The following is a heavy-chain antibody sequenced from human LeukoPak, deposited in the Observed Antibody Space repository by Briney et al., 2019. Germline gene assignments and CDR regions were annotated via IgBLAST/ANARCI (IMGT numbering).Heavy chain of an antibody. CDR3: AREKQQLGYDAFDI. CDR2: IYYSGST. CDR1: GGSFSGYY. Sequence: SETLSLTCAVYGGSFSGYYWSWIRQPPGKGLEWIGYIYYSGSTNYNPSLKSRVTISVDTSKNQFSLKLSSVTAADTAVYYCAREKQQLGYDAFDIWGQGTMVTVSS. V-gene: IGHV4-59*01. D-gene: IGHD6-13*01. J-gene: IGHJ3*02.